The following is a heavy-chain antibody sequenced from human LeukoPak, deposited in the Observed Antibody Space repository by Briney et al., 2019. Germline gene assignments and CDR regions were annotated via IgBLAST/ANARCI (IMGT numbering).Heavy chain of an antibody. D-gene: IGHD2-15*01. CDR3: TRDRYCSDGSCHRYYYGMDV. J-gene: IGHJ6*02. CDR2: IYYSGST. CDR1: GGSVNSGSYY. V-gene: IGHV4-61*01. Sequence: SETLSLTCTVSGGSVNSGSYYWNWIRQPPGKGLEWIGYIYYSGSTNYNPSLKSRVTISVDTSKNQFSLKLSSVTAADTAVYYCTRDRYCSDGSCHRYYYGMDVWGQETTVTVSS.